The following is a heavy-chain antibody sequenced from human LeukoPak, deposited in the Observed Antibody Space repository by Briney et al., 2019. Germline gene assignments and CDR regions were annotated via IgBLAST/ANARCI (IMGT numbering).Heavy chain of an antibody. J-gene: IGHJ6*02. D-gene: IGHD3-3*01. CDR3: ARGITIFGVVDYDYGMDV. Sequence: GGSLRLSCAVSGCSISSNYMSWVRQPPGKGLEWVAVIYSGGSTYYADSVKGRFTISRHTSKNTLYLQMNSVTAEDTAVYYCARGITIFGVVDYDYGMDVWGQGTTVTVSS. V-gene: IGHV3-53*04. CDR1: GCSISSNY. CDR2: IYSGGST.